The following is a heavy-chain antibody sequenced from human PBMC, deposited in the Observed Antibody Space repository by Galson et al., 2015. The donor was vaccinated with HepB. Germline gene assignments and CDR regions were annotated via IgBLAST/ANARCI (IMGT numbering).Heavy chain of an antibody. Sequence: SLRLSCAASGFTVSSNYMNWVRQAPGKGLEWGSVIYSGGSTYYADSVKGRFTISRDNSKNTLYLQMNSLGAEDTAVYYCARDPGFWGELQSVWGQGTLVTVSS. CDR2: IYSGGST. CDR1: GFTVSSNY. V-gene: IGHV3-66*02. D-gene: IGHD1-26*01. CDR3: ARDPGFWGELQSV. J-gene: IGHJ4*02.